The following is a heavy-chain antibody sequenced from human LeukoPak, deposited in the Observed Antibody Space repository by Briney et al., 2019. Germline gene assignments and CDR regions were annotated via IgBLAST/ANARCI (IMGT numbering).Heavy chain of an antibody. Sequence: GGSLRLSCAASGFTFSSYAMSWVRQAPGKGLEWVSAISGSGGSTYYADSVKGRFTISRDNAKNSLYLQMNSLRAEDTAVYYCARVATRSDPGDYWGQGTLVTVSS. CDR2: ISGSGGST. CDR3: ARVATRSDPGDY. CDR1: GFTFSSYA. V-gene: IGHV3-23*01. D-gene: IGHD5-12*01. J-gene: IGHJ4*02.